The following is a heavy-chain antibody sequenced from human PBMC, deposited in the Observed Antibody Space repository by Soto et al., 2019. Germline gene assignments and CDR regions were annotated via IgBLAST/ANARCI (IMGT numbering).Heavy chain of an antibody. CDR1: GGSISSSSYY. V-gene: IGHV4-39*01. Sequence: PSETLSLTCTVSGGSISSSSYYWGWIRQPPGKGLEWIGSIYYSGSTYYNPSLKSRVTISVDTSKNQFSLKLSSVTAADTAVYYCARRGYDYIWGSYRSTLPYYYMDVWGKGTTVTVSS. CDR2: IYYSGST. D-gene: IGHD3-16*02. CDR3: ARRGYDYIWGSYRSTLPYYYMDV. J-gene: IGHJ6*03.